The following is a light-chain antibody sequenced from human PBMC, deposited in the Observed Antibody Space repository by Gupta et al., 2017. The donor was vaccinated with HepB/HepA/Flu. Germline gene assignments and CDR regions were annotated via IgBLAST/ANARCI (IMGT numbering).Light chain of an antibody. CDR1: QSVSTW. V-gene: IGKV1-5*03. J-gene: IGKJ2*01. CDR3: QQYHSYPST. Sequence: DIQLTQPPSTLSASVGDRVTITCRASQSVSTWLAWYHQKPGKAPNLLIYKTSSLQSGVPSRFSGSGSGTEFTLTISSLQSDDFATYYCQQYHSYPSTFGQGTKLEI. CDR2: KTS.